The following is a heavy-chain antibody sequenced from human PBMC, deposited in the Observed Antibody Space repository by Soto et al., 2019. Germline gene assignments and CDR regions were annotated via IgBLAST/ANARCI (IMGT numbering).Heavy chain of an antibody. V-gene: IGHV3-21*01. CDR2: ISSSSSYI. J-gene: IGHJ4*02. Sequence: EVQLVESGGGLVKPGGSLRLSCAASGFTFSSYSMNWVRQAPGKGLEWVSSISSSSSYIYYADSVKGRFTISRDNAKNSLYLQMNSLRAEDTAVYYCARDNGMAPYYFDYWGQGTLVTDSS. CDR3: ARDNGMAPYYFDY. CDR1: GFTFSSYS.